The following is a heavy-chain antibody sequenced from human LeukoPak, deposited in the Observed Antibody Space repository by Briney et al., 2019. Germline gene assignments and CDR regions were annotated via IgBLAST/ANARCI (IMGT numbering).Heavy chain of an antibody. Sequence: GASVKVSCKASGYSFTSHYMHWVRQAPGQGLEWMGLINPRGSSTLYAQKFQGRVTMTRDMSTTTDYMELSSLRSEDTAMYYCARDNSVGDIAWWFDPWGQGTLVTVSS. D-gene: IGHD3-16*02. CDR2: INPRGSST. CDR1: GYSFTSHY. CDR3: ARDNSVGDIAWWFDP. J-gene: IGHJ5*02. V-gene: IGHV1-46*01.